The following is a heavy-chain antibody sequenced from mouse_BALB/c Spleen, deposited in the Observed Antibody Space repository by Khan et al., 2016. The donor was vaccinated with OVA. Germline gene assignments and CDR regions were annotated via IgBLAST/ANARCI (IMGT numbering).Heavy chain of an antibody. CDR1: GYSLTSDG. V-gene: IGHV2-2*02. D-gene: IGHD4-1*01. Sequence: QIQLVQSGPGLVQPSQSLSITCTVSGYSLTSDGVHWVRQSPGKGLEWLGVIWSGGSTDYNAAFISRLIISTDNSKSQVFFKLNSLQANDTAIDYCARTWDEGGAMDYWGQGTSVTVSS. J-gene: IGHJ4*01. CDR3: ARTWDEGGAMDY. CDR2: IWSGGST.